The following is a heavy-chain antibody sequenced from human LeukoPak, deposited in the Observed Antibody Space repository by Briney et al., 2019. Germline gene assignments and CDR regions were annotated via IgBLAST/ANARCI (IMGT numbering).Heavy chain of an antibody. D-gene: IGHD6-13*01. CDR1: GFTFSTFW. V-gene: IGHV3-30*18. CDR3: AKGYSSSWYGGMDV. Sequence: GGSLRLSCTASGFTFSTFWMHWVRQAPGKGLEWVAVIPYDGSNKYYADSVKGRFTISRDNSKNTLYLQMNSLRAEDTAVYYCAKGYSSSWYGGMDVWGQGTTVTVSS. J-gene: IGHJ6*02. CDR2: IPYDGSNK.